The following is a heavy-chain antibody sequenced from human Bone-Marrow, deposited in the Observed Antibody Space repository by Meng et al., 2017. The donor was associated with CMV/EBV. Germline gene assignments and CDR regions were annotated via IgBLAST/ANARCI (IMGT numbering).Heavy chain of an antibody. CDR1: GGSISSYY. D-gene: IGHD4-11*01. CDR2: IYYSGST. CDR3: AREKVNYGMDV. J-gene: IGHJ6*02. V-gene: IGHV4-59*01. Sequence: GSLRLSCTVSGGSISSYYWSWIRQPPGKGLEWIGYIYYSGSTNYNPSLKSRVTISVDTSKNQFSLKLSSVTAADTAVYYCAREKVNYGMDVWGQGTMVTVSS.